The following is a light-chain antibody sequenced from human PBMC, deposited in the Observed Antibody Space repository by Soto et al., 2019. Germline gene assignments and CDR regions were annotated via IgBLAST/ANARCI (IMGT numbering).Light chain of an antibody. J-gene: IGKJ5*01. CDR1: QSVSSY. CDR3: QQRSKSIT. V-gene: IGKV3-11*01. CDR2: DAS. Sequence: EIVLTQSPATLSLSPGERATLSCRASQSVSSYLAWYQQKPGQAPRLLIYDASNRATGIPARFSGSGSGTDFTLTSSSLEPEDFAVYCCQQRSKSITFGQGTRLEIK.